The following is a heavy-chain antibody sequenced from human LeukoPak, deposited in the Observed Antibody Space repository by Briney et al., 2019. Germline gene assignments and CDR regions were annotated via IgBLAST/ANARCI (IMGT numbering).Heavy chain of an antibody. CDR2: INPDGTST. J-gene: IGHJ4*02. CDR1: GFTFSSSW. V-gene: IGHV3-74*01. CDR3: VRMFSGPLDY. D-gene: IGHD3-10*02. Sequence: GGSLRLSCAASGFTFSSSWMHWVRQAPGKGLVWVSRINPDGTSTSYADSVKGRFTISRDDAKNTLYLQMNSLRAEDTAVYYCVRMFSGPLDYWGQGTLVTVSS.